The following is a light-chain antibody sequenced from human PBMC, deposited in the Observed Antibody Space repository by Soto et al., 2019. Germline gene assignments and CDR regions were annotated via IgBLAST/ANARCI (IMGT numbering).Light chain of an antibody. CDR2: WAS. CDR1: QSILDRSKNKYY. CDR3: QQYFTSPWT. Sequence: DIVMTQSPDSLAVSLGERATFNCKSSQSILDRSKNKYYLAWYQQKSGQPPKLLIYWASLREPGVPDRFTGSGSGTDFTLTISSLQAEDVAFYYCQQYFTSPWTFGTGTKVEI. V-gene: IGKV4-1*01. J-gene: IGKJ1*01.